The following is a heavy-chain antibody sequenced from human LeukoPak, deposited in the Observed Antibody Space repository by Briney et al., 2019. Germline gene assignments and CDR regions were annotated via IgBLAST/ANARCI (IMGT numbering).Heavy chain of an antibody. Sequence: GGSLRLSCAASGFTFSSYAMHWVRQAPGKGLEYVSAISSNGGSTYYANSVKGRFTISRDNSKNTLYLQMGSLRAEDMAVYYCARGRYEGYMDVWGKGTTVTISS. CDR1: GFTFSSYA. J-gene: IGHJ6*03. D-gene: IGHD1-1*01. V-gene: IGHV3-64*01. CDR2: ISSNGGST. CDR3: ARGRYEGYMDV.